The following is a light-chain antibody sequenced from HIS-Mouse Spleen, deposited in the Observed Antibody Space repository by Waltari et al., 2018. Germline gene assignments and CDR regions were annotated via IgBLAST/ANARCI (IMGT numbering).Light chain of an antibody. CDR2: EDS. J-gene: IGLJ2*01. V-gene: IGLV3-10*01. Sequence: SYELTQPPSVSVSPGQTARITCSGDALPKKYAYWYQQKSGQAPVLVIYEDSKRPSGIPDRFSGSGSGTDFTLTSSSLQAEDVAVYYCQQYYSTPLTFGGGTKLTVL. CDR1: ALPKKY. CDR3: QQYYSTPLT.